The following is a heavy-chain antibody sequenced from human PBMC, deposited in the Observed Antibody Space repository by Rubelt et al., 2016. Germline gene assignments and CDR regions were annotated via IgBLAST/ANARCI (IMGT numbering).Heavy chain of an antibody. CDR1: GITSGDYA. J-gene: IGHJ4*02. CDR2: ISSDGSNK. D-gene: IGHD6-13*01. CDR3: ARATAGFDY. Sequence: VQLVEAGGGLVQPGGSLRLSCAASGITSGDYAMSWVRQAPGKGLEWVAGISSDGSNKYYADSVKGRFTTPRDNSNNTLSLQMNSLRAEDTAVYYCARATAGFDYWGQGTLVTVSS. V-gene: IGHV3-30*04.